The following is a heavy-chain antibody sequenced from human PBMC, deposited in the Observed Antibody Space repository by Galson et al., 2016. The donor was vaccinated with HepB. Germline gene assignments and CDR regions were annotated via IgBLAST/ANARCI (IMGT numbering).Heavy chain of an antibody. CDR2: ISGSGAAI. D-gene: IGHD4-23*01. J-gene: IGHJ4*02. Sequence: SLRLSCAASGFDFSHYNMNWVRQAPGKGLEWVSYISGSGAAIYYADSVEGRITISRDNAKNSLHLQMNSLRDEDTAVFYCARGYGVNSLDYWGQGTLVTVSS. CDR3: ARGYGVNSLDY. CDR1: GFDFSHYN. V-gene: IGHV3-48*02.